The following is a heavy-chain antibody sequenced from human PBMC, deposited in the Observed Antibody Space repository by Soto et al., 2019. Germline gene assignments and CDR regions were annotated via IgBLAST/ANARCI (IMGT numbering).Heavy chain of an antibody. CDR3: AKGYGDYVINWFDP. V-gene: IGHV3-9*01. D-gene: IGHD4-17*01. CDR1: GFTFDDYA. Sequence: EVQLVESGGGLVQPGRSLRLSCAASGFTFDDYAMHWVRQAPGKGLEWVSGISWNSGSIGYADSVKGRFTISRDNAKNSLYLQMNSLRAEDTALYYCAKGYGDYVINWFDPRGQGTLVTVSS. J-gene: IGHJ5*02. CDR2: ISWNSGSI.